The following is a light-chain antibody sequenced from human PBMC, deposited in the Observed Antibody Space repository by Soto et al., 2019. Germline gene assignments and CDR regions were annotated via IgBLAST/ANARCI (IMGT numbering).Light chain of an antibody. J-gene: IGKJ2*01. V-gene: IGKV2-28*01. CDR3: MQALQTPPG. Sequence: DLVMTRSPLSLPVTPGEPASISCRSSQSLLHSNGYNYLDWYLQKPGQSPQLLIYLGSNRASGVPDRFSGSGSGTDFTLKISRVEAEDVGVYYCMQALQTPPGFGQGTKLEIK. CDR1: QSLLHSNGYNY. CDR2: LGS.